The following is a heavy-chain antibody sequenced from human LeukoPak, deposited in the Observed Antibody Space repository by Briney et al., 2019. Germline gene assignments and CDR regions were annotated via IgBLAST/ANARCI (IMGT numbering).Heavy chain of an antibody. CDR3: AKDDVAIVVVPAAAFDY. CDR1: GFTFSSYG. D-gene: IGHD2-2*01. CDR2: LSMGGSNK. J-gene: IGHJ4*02. Sequence: GRSLRLSCAASGFTFSSYGMHWVRQAPGKGLEWVADLSMGGSNKYYADSVKGRFTISRDNSKNTLYLQMNSLRAEDTAVYYCAKDDVAIVVVPAAAFDYWGQGTLVTVSS. V-gene: IGHV3-30*18.